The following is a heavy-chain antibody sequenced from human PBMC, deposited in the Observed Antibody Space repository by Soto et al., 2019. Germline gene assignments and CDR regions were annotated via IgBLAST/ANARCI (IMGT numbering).Heavy chain of an antibody. D-gene: IGHD3-9*01. CDR2: ISAYNGNT. CDR3: ARDIGSYDILTGYFVRVDY. V-gene: IGHV1-18*01. CDR1: GYTFTSYG. Sequence: ASVKVSCKASGYTFTSYGISWVRQAPGKGLEWMGWISAYNGNTNYAQKLQGRVTMTTDTSTSTAYMELRSLRSGDTAVYYCARDIGSYDILTGYFVRVDYWGQGTLVTVSS. J-gene: IGHJ4*02.